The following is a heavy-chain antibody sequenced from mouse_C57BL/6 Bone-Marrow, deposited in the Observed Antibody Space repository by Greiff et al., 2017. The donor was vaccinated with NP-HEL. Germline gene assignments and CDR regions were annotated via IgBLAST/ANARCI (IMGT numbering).Heavy chain of an antibody. CDR2: ISSGGDYI. CDR1: GFTFSSYA. D-gene: IGHD1-1*01. Sequence: DVMLVESGEGLVKPGGSLKLSCAASGFTFSSYAMSWVRQTPEKRLEWVAYISSGGDYIYYADTVKGRFTISRDNARNTLYLQMSSLKSEDTAMYYCTRASGSSPPFAYWGQGTLVTVSA. J-gene: IGHJ3*01. CDR3: TRASGSSPPFAY. V-gene: IGHV5-9-1*02.